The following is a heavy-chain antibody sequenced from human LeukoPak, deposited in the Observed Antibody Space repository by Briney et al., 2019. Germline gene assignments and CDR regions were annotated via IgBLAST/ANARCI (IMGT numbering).Heavy chain of an antibody. CDR2: INPNSGGT. J-gene: IGHJ3*02. CDR3: ARDQRVRDAFDI. D-gene: IGHD3-22*01. CDR1: GYTFTGYY. V-gene: IGHV1-2*02. Sequence: TSVKVSCKASGYTFTGYYMHWVRQAPGQGLEWMGWINPNSGGTNYAQKFQGRVTMTRDTSISTAYMELSRLRSDDTAVYYCARDQRVRDAFDIWGQGTMVTVSS.